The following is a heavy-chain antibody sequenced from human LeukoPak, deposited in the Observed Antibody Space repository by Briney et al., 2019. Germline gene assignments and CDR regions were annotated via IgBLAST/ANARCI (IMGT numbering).Heavy chain of an antibody. V-gene: IGHV3-7*01. Sequence: GGSLRLSCAASGFTFSSYWMSWVRQAPGKGLEWVANIKQDGSEKYYVDSVKGRFTISRDNAKNSLYLQMNSLRAEDTAVYYCERGRGVLRFLEWLEDYWGQGTLVTVSS. CDR2: IKQDGSEK. CDR3: ERGRGVLRFLEWLEDY. D-gene: IGHD3-3*01. CDR1: GFTFSSYW. J-gene: IGHJ4*02.